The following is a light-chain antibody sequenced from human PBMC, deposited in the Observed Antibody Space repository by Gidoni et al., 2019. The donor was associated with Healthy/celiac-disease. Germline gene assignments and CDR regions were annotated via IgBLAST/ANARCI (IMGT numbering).Light chain of an antibody. CDR2: GAS. V-gene: IGKV3-20*01. CDR1: QSVSRSY. CDR3: QQYGSSPRT. Sequence: ELVLTQSPGTLSLSTGERATLSCRASQSVSRSYLAWYQQKPGQAPRLLIYGASSRATGIPDRFSGSGSGTDFTLTISRLEPEDFAVYYCQQYGSSPRTFGQGTKVEIK. J-gene: IGKJ1*01.